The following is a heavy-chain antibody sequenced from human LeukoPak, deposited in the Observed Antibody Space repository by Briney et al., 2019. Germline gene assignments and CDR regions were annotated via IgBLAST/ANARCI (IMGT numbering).Heavy chain of an antibody. CDR1: GFTFGSYA. Sequence: GGSLRLSCAASGFTFGSYAMGWVRQAPGKGLEWVSVIYNGDYTYYADSVKGRFTVSRDNSKNTLFLQMNSLRAEDTAVYYCAKDGGLWVSAHWGDSWGRGTLVTVSS. D-gene: IGHD7-27*01. V-gene: IGHV3-23*03. CDR3: AKDGGLWVSAHWGDS. CDR2: IYNGDYT. J-gene: IGHJ4*02.